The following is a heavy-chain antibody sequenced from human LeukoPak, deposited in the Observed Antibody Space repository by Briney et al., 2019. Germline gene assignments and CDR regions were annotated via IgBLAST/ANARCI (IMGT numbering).Heavy chain of an antibody. Sequence: GGSLRLSCAASGFTFSSYAMSWVRRAPGKGLEWVSSIGGSGGSTYYADSVKGRFTISRDNSKNTLYLQMNSLRAEDTAVYYCAKVETAAAATLRGFDYWAREPWSPSPQ. V-gene: IGHV3-23*01. D-gene: IGHD6-13*01. CDR2: IGGSGGST. CDR3: AKVETAAAATLRGFDY. J-gene: IGHJ4*02. CDR1: GFTFSSYA.